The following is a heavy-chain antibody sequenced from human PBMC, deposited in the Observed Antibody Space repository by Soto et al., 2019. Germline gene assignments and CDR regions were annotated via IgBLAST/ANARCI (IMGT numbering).Heavy chain of an antibody. V-gene: IGHV4-30-4*01. CDR3: ARDPRWLDAFDI. J-gene: IGHJ3*02. CDR1: GGSISSGDYY. CDR2: IYYSGST. Sequence: PSETLSLTCTVSGGSISSGDYYWSWIRQPPGKGLEWIGYIYYSGSTYYNQSLKSRVTISVDTSKNQFSMKLSSVTAADTAVYYCARDPRWLDAFDIWGQGTMVTVSS. D-gene: IGHD3-22*01.